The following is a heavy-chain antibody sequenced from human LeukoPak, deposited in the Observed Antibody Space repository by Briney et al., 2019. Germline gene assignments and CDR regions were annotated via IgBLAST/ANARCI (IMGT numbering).Heavy chain of an antibody. CDR3: AVASINWFDP. D-gene: IGHD2-21*01. V-gene: IGHV1-2*02. CDR1: GYTFTSYD. J-gene: IGHJ5*02. Sequence: ASVKVSCKASGYTFTSYDINWVRQATGQGLEWMGWMNPNSGGTNYAQKFQGRVTMTRDTSISTAYMELSRLRSDDTAVYYCAVASINWFDPWGQGTLVTVSS. CDR2: MNPNSGGT.